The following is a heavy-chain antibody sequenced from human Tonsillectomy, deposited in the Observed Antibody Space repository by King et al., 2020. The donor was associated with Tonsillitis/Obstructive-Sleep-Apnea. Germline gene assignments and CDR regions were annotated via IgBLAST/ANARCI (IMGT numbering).Heavy chain of an antibody. CDR3: ARRAEGYDYYYMDV. J-gene: IGHJ6*03. Sequence: QLVQSGAEVKKPGESLKISCKGSGYSFTSYGIGWVRQMPGNRLEWMGIIFPGDSDTRDSPSFQGQVTISADESISTAYLQWSSLKASDTAMYYCARRAEGYDYYYMDVWGKGTTVTVSS. D-gene: IGHD3-3*01. CDR2: IFPGDSDT. V-gene: IGHV5-51*01. CDR1: GYSFTSYG.